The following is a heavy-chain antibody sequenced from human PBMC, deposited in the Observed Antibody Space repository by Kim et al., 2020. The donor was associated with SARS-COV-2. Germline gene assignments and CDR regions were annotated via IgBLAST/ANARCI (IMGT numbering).Heavy chain of an antibody. CDR1: GGSISSSSYY. Sequence: SETLSLTCTVSGGSISSSSYYWGWIRQPPGKGLEWIGSIYYSGSTYYNPSLKSRVTISVDTSKNQFSLKLSSVTAADTAVYYCARHFGRSVWYYWGQGTLVTVSS. V-gene: IGHV4-39*01. J-gene: IGHJ4*02. CDR2: IYYSGST. D-gene: IGHD6-19*01. CDR3: ARHFGRSVWYY.